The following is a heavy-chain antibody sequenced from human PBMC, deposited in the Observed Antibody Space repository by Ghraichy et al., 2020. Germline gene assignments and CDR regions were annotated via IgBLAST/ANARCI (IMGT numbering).Heavy chain of an antibody. J-gene: IGHJ4*02. CDR3: GKDRNSNDWHEEDRY. D-gene: IGHD1-1*01. CDR2: ISGSGYNT. V-gene: IGHV3-23*01. CDR1: GFTFGSYA. Sequence: GESLRLSCAASGFTFGSYAMSWVRQAPGKGLEWVSLISGSGYNTYYAESVKGRFTISRDNSKNTVFLQMNSLRDEDTAVYYCGKDRNSNDWHEEDRYWGQGTLVTVSS.